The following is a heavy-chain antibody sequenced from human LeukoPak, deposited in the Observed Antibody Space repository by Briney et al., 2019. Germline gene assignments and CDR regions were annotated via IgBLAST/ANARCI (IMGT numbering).Heavy chain of an antibody. D-gene: IGHD2-2*01. V-gene: IGHV4-59*01. Sequence: SETLSLTCTVSGGSISSFYWSWIRQPPGKQLEWIGYIFYSGSTNYNPSLKSRVTLSVDTSKNQFSLKLSSVTAADTAVYYCVKSNSRYQPWTLDIWGRGTMVTVSS. CDR3: VKSNSRYQPWTLDI. CDR1: GGSISSFY. J-gene: IGHJ3*02. CDR2: IFYSGST.